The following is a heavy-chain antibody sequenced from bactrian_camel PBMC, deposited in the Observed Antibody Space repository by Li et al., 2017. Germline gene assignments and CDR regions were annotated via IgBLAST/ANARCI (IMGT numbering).Heavy chain of an antibody. Sequence: HVQLVESGGGSVQAGGSLKLTCSATESTRGTYYWGWFRQAPAKEREVVGIVDTRGDLTYSDSVKDRFTISQDNAKNTLYLQMNSLKPEDTATHYCAAASWLSWLGLSPVGYNYWGQGTQVTVS. V-gene: IGHV3S53*01. J-gene: IGHJ4*01. CDR1: ESTRGTYY. CDR2: VDTRGDL. CDR3: AAASWLSWLGLSPVGYNY. D-gene: IGHD1*01.